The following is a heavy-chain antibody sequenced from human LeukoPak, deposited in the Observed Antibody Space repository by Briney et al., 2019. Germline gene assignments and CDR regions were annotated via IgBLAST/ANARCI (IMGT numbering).Heavy chain of an antibody. CDR1: GYTFTSYD. D-gene: IGHD5-24*01. V-gene: IGHV1-8*01. CDR3: ARVGDGYNWDYYYYYMDV. J-gene: IGHJ6*03. CDR2: MNPNSGNT. Sequence: ASVKVSCKASGYTFTSYDINWVRQATGQGLEWMGWMNPNSGNTGYAQKFQGRVTMTRNTSISTAHMELSSLRSEDTAVYYCARVGDGYNWDYYYYYMDVWGKGTTVTVSS.